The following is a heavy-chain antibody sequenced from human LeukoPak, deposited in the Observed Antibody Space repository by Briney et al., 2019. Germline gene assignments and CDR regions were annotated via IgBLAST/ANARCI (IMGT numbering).Heavy chain of an antibody. CDR3: ARLSTRYYYYGMDV. J-gene: IGHJ6*02. Sequence: PSETLSLTCTVSGGSISSYYWSWIRQPPGKGLEWIGYIYYSGSTNYNPSLKSRATISVDTSKNQFSLKLSSVTAADTAVYYCARLSTRYYYYGMDVWGQGTTVTVSS. CDR1: GGSISSYY. CDR2: IYYSGST. V-gene: IGHV4-59*08.